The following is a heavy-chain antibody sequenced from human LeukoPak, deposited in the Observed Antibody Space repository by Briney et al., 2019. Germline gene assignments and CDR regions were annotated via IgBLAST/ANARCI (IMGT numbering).Heavy chain of an antibody. D-gene: IGHD2-2*02. CDR1: GLTFSSYS. J-gene: IGHJ4*02. CDR2: ISSSSSYI. CDR3: ARDRNTKNIVVVPAAI. Sequence: KPGGSLRLSCAASGLTFSSYSMNWVRQAPGKGLEWVSSISSSSSYIYYADSVKGRFTISRDNAKNSLYLQMNSLRAEDTAVYYCARDRNTKNIVVVPAAIWGQGTLVTVSS. V-gene: IGHV3-21*01.